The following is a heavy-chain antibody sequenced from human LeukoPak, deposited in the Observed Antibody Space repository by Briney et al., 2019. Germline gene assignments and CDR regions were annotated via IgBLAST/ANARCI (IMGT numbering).Heavy chain of an antibody. V-gene: IGHV1-46*03. CDR1: GYTFTSYY. CDR3: ARETAGNWYFDL. CDR2: INPSGGST. Sequence: ASVKVSCKASGYTFTSYYMHWVRQAPGQGLEWMGIINPSGGSTSYAQKFQGRVTMTRDTSTSTVYMELSSLRSEDAAVYDCARETAGNWYFDLWGRGTLVTVSS. J-gene: IGHJ2*01. D-gene: IGHD1-14*01.